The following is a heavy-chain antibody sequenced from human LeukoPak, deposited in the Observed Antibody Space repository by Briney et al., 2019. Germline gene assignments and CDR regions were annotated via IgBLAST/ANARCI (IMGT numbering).Heavy chain of an antibody. Sequence: SETLSLTCAVYGGSFSGYYWSWIRQPPGKGLEWIGEINHSGNTNSNPSLKSRVTMSVDTSKNQFSLKLSSLTAADTAVYYCARVRSSSWYSTKYYYYMDVWGKGTTVTVSS. CDR2: INHSGNT. J-gene: IGHJ6*03. V-gene: IGHV4-34*01. CDR1: GGSFSGYY. D-gene: IGHD6-13*01. CDR3: ARVRSSSWYSTKYYYYMDV.